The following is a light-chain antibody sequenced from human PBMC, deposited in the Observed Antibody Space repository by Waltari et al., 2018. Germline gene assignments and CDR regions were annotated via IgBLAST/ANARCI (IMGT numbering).Light chain of an antibody. CDR2: DAS. V-gene: IGKV3-11*01. J-gene: IGKJ5*01. CDR3: QQRSSWPPIT. CDR1: QSVSSY. Sequence: EIVLTQSPATLSLSPGERATLSCRASQSVSSYLAWYQQKPVQAPRLLIYDASNRATGIPARFSGSGSGTDFTLTISSLEPEDFAVYDCQQRSSWPPITFGQGTRLEI.